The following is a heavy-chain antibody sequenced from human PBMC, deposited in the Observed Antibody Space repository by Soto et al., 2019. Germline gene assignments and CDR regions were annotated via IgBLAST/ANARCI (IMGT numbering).Heavy chain of an antibody. V-gene: IGHV1-18*01. CDR2: ISAYNGNT. CDR3: ARGPSAYYDYVWGSYRYDNWFDP. D-gene: IGHD3-16*02. Sequence: ASVKVSCKASGYTFSSYGISWVRQAPGQGLEWMGWISAYNGNTNYAQKLRGRVTMTTDTSTSTAYMELRSLRSDDTAVYYCARGPSAYYDYVWGSYRYDNWFDPWGQGTLVTVSS. J-gene: IGHJ5*02. CDR1: GYTFSSYG.